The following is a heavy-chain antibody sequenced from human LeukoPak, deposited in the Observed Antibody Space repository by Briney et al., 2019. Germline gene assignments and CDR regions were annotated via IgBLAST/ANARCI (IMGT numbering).Heavy chain of an antibody. V-gene: IGHV3-7*01. CDR2: INQGGSDK. D-gene: IGHD1-14*01. Sequence: PGGSLRLSCAASGFTFSGHWMSWVRQAPGRRLEWVANINQGGSDKYYADSVKGRFTISRDNANNLLYLQMNSLRGEDTAVYYCTRDRSRAEDDWGQGTLVTVSS. CDR1: GFTFSGHW. J-gene: IGHJ4*02. CDR3: TRDRSRAEDD.